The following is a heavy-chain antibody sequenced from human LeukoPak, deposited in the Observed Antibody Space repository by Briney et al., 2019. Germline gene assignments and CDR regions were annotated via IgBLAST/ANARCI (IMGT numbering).Heavy chain of an antibody. D-gene: IGHD6-25*01. V-gene: IGHV4-34*01. CDR2: INHSGST. Sequence: KPSETLSLTCAVYGGSFSGYYWSWIRQPPGKGLEWIGEINHSGSTNYNPSLKSRVTISVDTSKNQFSLKLSSVTAADTAVYYCARVAANRYYFDYWGQGTLVTVSS. CDR1: GGSFSGYY. J-gene: IGHJ4*02. CDR3: ARVAANRYYFDY.